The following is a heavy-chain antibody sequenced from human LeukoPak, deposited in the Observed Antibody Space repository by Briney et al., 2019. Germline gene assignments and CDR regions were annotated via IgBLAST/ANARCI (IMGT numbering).Heavy chain of an antibody. J-gene: IGHJ4*02. CDR3: ARQNYYDSSGYPYPFDY. CDR2: ISYDGSNK. V-gene: IGHV3-30*03. Sequence: GGSLRLSCAASGFTFSSYGMHWVRQAPGKGLEWVAVISYDGSNKYYADSVKGRFTFSRDNSKNTLYLQMNSLRAEDTAVYYCARQNYYDSSGYPYPFDYWGQGTLVTVSS. D-gene: IGHD3-22*01. CDR1: GFTFSSYG.